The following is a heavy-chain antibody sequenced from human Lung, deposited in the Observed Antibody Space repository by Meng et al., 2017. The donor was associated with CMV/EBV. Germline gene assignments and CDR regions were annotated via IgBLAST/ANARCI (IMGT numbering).Heavy chain of an antibody. V-gene: IGHV3-23*01. D-gene: IGHD6-19*01. J-gene: IGHJ1*01. CDR2: ISGSGAST. CDR3: ATPQASYSSGWYGAEYFQH. CDR1: FSSYA. Sequence: FSSYAMSWVGQAPGKGLEWVSSISGSGASTYYADSVQSRFTISRDNSKNTLYLQMISLRAEDTAVYYCATPQASYSSGWYGAEYFQHWGQGTLVTVSS.